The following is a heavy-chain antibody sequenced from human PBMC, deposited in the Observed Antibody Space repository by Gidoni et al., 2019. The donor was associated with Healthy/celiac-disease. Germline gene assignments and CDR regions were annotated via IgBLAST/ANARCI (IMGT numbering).Heavy chain of an antibody. D-gene: IGHD4-17*01. CDR1: GFTFDDYA. V-gene: IGHV3-9*01. CDR3: AKDIYGDYSYGMDV. J-gene: IGHJ6*02. CDR2: IRWNSGSI. Sequence: EVQLVESGGGLVQTGRSRRLYCAASGFTFDDYAMHWVGQAPGKGLELVSCIRWNSGSICYADSVKGRFTISRDNAKNSLYLQMNSLRAEDTALYYCAKDIYGDYSYGMDVWGQGTTVTVSS.